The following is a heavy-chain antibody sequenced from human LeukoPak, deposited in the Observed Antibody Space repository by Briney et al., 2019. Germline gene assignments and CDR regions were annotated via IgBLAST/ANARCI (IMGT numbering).Heavy chain of an antibody. J-gene: IGHJ5*02. D-gene: IGHD1-26*01. CDR1: GGSISSYY. CDR3: ARHPLIVGATPGWFDP. V-gene: IGHV4-59*08. CDR2: IYYSGRT. Sequence: SETLSLTCTVSGGSISSYYWSWIRQPPGKGLEWIGYIYYSGRTNYNPSLKSRVTISVDTSKNQFSLKLSSVTAADTAVYYCARHPLIVGATPGWFDPWGQGTLVTVSS.